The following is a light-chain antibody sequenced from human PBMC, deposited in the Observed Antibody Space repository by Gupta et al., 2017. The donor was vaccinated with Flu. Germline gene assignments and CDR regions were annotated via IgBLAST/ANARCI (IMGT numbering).Light chain of an antibody. V-gene: IGLV2-23*01. J-gene: IGLJ1*01. CDR3: CSFAGSATYV. CDR1: SSDVGNYNL. CDR2: EDI. Sequence: QSALTQPASVSGPPGQSITISCPGTSSDVGNYNLVSWYQQPAGKAPKVMIYEDIRRPSGVFNRFSGSKSGNTACLTISGLQAEDGADYYCCSFAGSATYVFGTGTKVTVL.